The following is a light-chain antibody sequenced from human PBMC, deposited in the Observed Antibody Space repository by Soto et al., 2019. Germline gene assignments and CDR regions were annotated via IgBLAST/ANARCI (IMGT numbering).Light chain of an antibody. J-gene: IGKJ5*01. CDR3: QQNNNWPPIT. CDR1: QSVTSN. V-gene: IGKV3D-15*01. CDR2: AAS. Sequence: EIVLTQSPDTLAVSPGEVATLSCWASQSVTSNLAWYQQKRGQAPRLLIYAASTRATGVPARFSGSGSGTEFTLTISSLQSEDFAVYYCQQNNNWPPITFGQGTRLEMK.